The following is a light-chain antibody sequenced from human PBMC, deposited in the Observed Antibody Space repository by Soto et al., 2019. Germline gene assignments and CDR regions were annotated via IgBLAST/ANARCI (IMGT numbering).Light chain of an antibody. CDR2: DDN. V-gene: IGLV2-8*01. J-gene: IGLJ2*01. Sequence: QSALTQPPSASGSPGQTVTISCTGTSSNVGGYNYVSWYQQHPGKAPKLIIYDDNKRPSGVPDRFSGSKSGNTASLTVSGLQAEDEAEYYCSSFASSINVVFGGGTKLTVL. CDR3: SSFASSINVV. CDR1: SSNVGGYNY.